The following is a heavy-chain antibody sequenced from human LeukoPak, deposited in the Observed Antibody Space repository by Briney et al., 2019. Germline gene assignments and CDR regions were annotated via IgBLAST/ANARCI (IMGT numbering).Heavy chain of an antibody. D-gene: IGHD3-10*01. V-gene: IGHV1-24*01. J-gene: IGHJ6*02. Sequence: GASVKVSCKVSGYTLTELSMHWVRQAPGKGLEWMGGFDPEDGETIYAQKFQGRVTMTEDTSTDIAYMELSSLRSEDTAVYYCATQDRGYYYFGMDVWGQGTTVTVSS. CDR1: GYTLTELS. CDR2: FDPEDGET. CDR3: ATQDRGYYYFGMDV.